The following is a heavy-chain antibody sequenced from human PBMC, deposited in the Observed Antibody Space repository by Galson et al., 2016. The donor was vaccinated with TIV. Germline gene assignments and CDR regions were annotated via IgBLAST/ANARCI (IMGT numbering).Heavy chain of an antibody. Sequence: SLRLSCAASGFTFSSYAMTWVRQAPGKGLEWISSISGSGDSTYYADSVKGRFTISRDNSKNTLFLQMNSLRAEDRAVYYCAKGPGSYPYHYYGVDVWGQGTTVTV. D-gene: IGHD3-16*02. V-gene: IGHV3-23*01. CDR3: AKGPGSYPYHYYGVDV. CDR1: GFTFSSYA. CDR2: ISGSGDST. J-gene: IGHJ6*02.